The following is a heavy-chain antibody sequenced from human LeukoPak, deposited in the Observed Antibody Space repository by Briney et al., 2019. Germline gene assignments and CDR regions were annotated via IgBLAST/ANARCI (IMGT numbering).Heavy chain of an antibody. V-gene: IGHV4-4*07. CDR1: GGSISSYY. CDR3: ARGVEQWLVLGYFDY. J-gene: IGHJ4*02. Sequence: PSETLSLTCTVSGGSISSYYWSWIRQPAGKGLEWIGRIYTSGSTNYNPSLKSRVTISVDTSKNQFSLKLSSVTAADTAVYYCARGVEQWLVLGYFDYWGQGTLVTVSS. D-gene: IGHD6-19*01. CDR2: IYTSGST.